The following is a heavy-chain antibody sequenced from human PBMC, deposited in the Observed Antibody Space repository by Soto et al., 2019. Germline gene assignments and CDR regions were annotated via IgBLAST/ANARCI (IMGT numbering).Heavy chain of an antibody. CDR3: ARENSGYDVNWFDP. V-gene: IGHV4-31*03. CDR1: GCSISSGGYY. Sequence: SETLSLTCTVSGCSISSGGYYWSWIRQHPGKGLEWIGYIYYSGSTYYNPSLKSRVTISVDTSKNQFSLKLSSVTAADTAVYYCARENSGYDVNWFDPWGQGTLVTVSS. J-gene: IGHJ5*02. D-gene: IGHD5-12*01. CDR2: IYYSGST.